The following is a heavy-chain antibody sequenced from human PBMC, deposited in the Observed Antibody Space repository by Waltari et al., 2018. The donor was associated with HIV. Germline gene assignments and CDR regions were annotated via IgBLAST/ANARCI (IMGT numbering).Heavy chain of an antibody. CDR1: GFTFKNYG. V-gene: IGHV3-33*01. CDR3: ARDRGGSSSLVLDS. J-gene: IGHJ4*02. CDR2: IWYDGSNK. Sequence: QVQLVESGGGVVQPGRSLRLSCAAPGFTFKNYGMHWVRQAPGKGLEWVAVIWYDGSNKYYADSVKGRFTISRDNSKNRLYLQMNSLRAEDTAVYYCARDRGGSSSLVLDSWGQGTLVTVSS. D-gene: IGHD6-6*01.